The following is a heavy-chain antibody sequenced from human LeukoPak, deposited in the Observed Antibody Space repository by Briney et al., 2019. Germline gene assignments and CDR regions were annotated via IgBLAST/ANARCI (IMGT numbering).Heavy chain of an antibody. CDR3: ARGAWRYCSGGSCYCDY. CDR1: GYTFTSYG. V-gene: IGHV1-18*01. Sequence: ASVKVSCKASGYTFTSYGISWVRQAPGQGLEWMGWISAYNGNTNYAQKLQGRVTMTTDTSTSTAYMELRSLRSDDTAVYYCARGAWRYCSGGSCYCDYWGQGTLVTVSS. J-gene: IGHJ4*02. CDR2: ISAYNGNT. D-gene: IGHD2-15*01.